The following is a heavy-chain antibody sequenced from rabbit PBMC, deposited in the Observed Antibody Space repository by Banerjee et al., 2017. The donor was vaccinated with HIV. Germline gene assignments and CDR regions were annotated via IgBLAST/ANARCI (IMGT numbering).Heavy chain of an antibody. Sequence: QSLEESGGDLVKPEGSLTLTCTASGFSFSNKYVMCWVRQAPGKGLEWIGCIDAGSGTTYYANWAKGRFTISKTSSTTVTLQMTSLTAADTATYFCARDAGGGAGYGLWGQGTLVTVS. CDR3: ARDAGGGAGYGL. CDR2: IDAGSGTT. V-gene: IGHV1S40*01. J-gene: IGHJ3*01. D-gene: IGHD6-1*01. CDR1: GFSFSNKYV.